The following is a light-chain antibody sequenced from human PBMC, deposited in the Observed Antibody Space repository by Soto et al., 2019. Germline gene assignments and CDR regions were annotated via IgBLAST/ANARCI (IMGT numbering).Light chain of an antibody. Sequence: QSVLTQPPSVSGTPGQRVTISCSGSRSNIGGNAVTWYQQVPGTAPTLLIYDNDQRPSGISDRFSGSNSSTSASLAISGLQSEDEADYYCSVWDDNLRGLFGGGTKVTVL. CDR3: SVWDDNLRGL. V-gene: IGLV1-44*01. CDR1: RSNIGGNA. CDR2: DND. J-gene: IGLJ2*01.